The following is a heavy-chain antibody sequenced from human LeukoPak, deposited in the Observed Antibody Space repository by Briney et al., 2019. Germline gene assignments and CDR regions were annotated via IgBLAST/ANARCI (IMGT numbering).Heavy chain of an antibody. V-gene: IGHV4-61*02. Sequence: PSETLSLTCTVSGSISSGSYYWSWIRQPAGKGLEWIGRIYVSGSTNYNPSLESRVTISVDTSKNQFSLKLSSVTAADTAVYYCARHTYSSSFRLFDYWGQGTLVTVSS. CDR2: IYVSGST. D-gene: IGHD6-13*01. J-gene: IGHJ4*02. CDR3: ARHTYSSSFRLFDY. CDR1: GSISSGSYY.